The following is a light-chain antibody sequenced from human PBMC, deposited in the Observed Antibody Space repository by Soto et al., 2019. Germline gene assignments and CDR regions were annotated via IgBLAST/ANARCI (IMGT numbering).Light chain of an antibody. J-gene: IGKJ5*01. V-gene: IGKV1-12*01. CDR1: QGIGDR. Sequence: DIQMTQTPSSVSASVGDRVTITCRASQGIGDRLAWYQQKPGKAPKLLIYVASSLQGGVPSRFSGSGSGTDFTLTIGSLQPDDFATYYCQQSYSTPITFGQGTRLEIK. CDR2: VAS. CDR3: QQSYSTPIT.